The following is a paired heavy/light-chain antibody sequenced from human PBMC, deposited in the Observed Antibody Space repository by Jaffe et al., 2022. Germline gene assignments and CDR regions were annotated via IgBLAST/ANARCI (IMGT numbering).Light chain of an antibody. J-gene: IGKJ4*01. CDR1: QSVRSN. Sequence: EIIMTQSPATLSVSPGERATLSCRASQSVRSNLAWYQQKPGQAPRLLIYGASTRATGIPDRFSGSGSATEFTLTINSLQSEDFAVYYCQQYDKWPPTTFGGGTKVEIK. V-gene: IGKV3-15*01. CDR2: GAS. CDR3: QQYDKWPPTT.
Heavy chain of an antibody. V-gene: IGHV3-48*03. Sequence: EVQLVESGGGLEQPGGSLRLSCVAYGFTFSDYEMNWVRQAPGKGLEWVSYMSTTGSAIYYADSVKGRFTISRDNAKNSLYLQMNSLRAEDTAVYYCARETPPSWNDGGAFDIWGQGTMVTVSS. D-gene: IGHD1-1*01. CDR1: GFTFSDYE. CDR2: MSTTGSAI. CDR3: ARETPPSWNDGGAFDI. J-gene: IGHJ3*02.